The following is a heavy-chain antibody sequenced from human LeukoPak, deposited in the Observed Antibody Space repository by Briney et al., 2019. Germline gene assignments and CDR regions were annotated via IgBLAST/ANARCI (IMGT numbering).Heavy chain of an antibody. CDR1: GFTFSSYW. J-gene: IGHJ5*02. CDR3: ARSGSYYRGAWFDP. Sequence: GGSLRLSCAASGFTFSSYWMSWVRQAPGKGLEWVANIKQDGSEKYYVDSVKGRFTISRDNAKNSLYLQMNSLRAEDTAVYYCARSGSYYRGAWFDPWGQGTLVTVSS. V-gene: IGHV3-7*01. CDR2: IKQDGSEK. D-gene: IGHD1-26*01.